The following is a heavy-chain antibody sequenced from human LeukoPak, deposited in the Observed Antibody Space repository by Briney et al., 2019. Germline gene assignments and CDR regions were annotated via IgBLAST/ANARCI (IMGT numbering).Heavy chain of an antibody. Sequence: GGSLRLSCAASGFTFSSYGMSWVRQAPGKGLEWVSAISGSGGSTYYADSVKGRFTISRDNAKSSLYLQMNSLRAEDTAVYYCAELGITMIGGVWGKGTTVTISS. J-gene: IGHJ6*04. V-gene: IGHV3-23*01. D-gene: IGHD3-10*02. CDR3: AELGITMIGGV. CDR2: ISGSGGST. CDR1: GFTFSSYG.